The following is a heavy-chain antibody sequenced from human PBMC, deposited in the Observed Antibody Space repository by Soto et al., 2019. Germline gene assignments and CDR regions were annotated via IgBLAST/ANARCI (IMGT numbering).Heavy chain of an antibody. D-gene: IGHD5-18*01. CDR1: GFTFSSYA. CDR2: ISYDGSNK. CDR3: ASSEYSYGYYYYYYGMDV. Sequence: GGSLRLSCAASGFTFSSYAMHWVRQAPGKGLEWVAVISYDGSNKYYADSVKGRFTISRDNSKNTLYLQMNSLRAEDTAVYYCASSEYSYGYYYYYYGMDVWGQGTTVTVSS. J-gene: IGHJ6*02. V-gene: IGHV3-30-3*01.